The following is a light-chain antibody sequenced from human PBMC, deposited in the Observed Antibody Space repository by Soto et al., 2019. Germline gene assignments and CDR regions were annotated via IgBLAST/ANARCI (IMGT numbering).Light chain of an antibody. J-gene: IGKJ1*01. V-gene: IGKV1-39*01. CDR3: QQSYSSPWT. CDR1: QPITNY. Sequence: DIQMTQSPSSLSASVGDRVTITCRASQPITNYLNWYQQKPGTAPKLLIYAASTLLSGVPSRFTGGGSGTDFTLTIDSLQPEDFATYFCQQSYSSPWTFDQGTRVEI. CDR2: AAS.